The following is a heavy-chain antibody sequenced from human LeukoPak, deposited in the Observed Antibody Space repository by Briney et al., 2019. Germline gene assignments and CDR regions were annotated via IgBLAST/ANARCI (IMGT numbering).Heavy chain of an antibody. CDR1: GFTFSSYS. CDR2: ISGSGGST. J-gene: IGHJ5*02. Sequence: GGSLRLSCAASGFTFSSYSMNWVRQAPGKGLEWVSAISGSGGSTYYADSVKGRFTISRDNSKNTLYLQMNSLRAEDTAVYYCAKVAAAGPMRWFDPWGQGTLVTVSS. D-gene: IGHD6-13*01. V-gene: IGHV3-23*01. CDR3: AKVAAAGPMRWFDP.